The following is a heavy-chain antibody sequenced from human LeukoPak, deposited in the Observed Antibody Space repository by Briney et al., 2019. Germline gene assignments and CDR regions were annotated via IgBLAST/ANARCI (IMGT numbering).Heavy chain of an antibody. Sequence: PSETLSLTCTVSGGSINSYFFWNWIRQPAGKGLEWIGRVHSGGSTNYNPSLKSRVSMSVDTSKNQISLKMTSLTAADTAVYYCARDRNTNWFDPWGQRTLPTVSS. CDR3: ARDRNTNWFDP. V-gene: IGHV4-4*07. CDR2: VHSGGST. J-gene: IGHJ5*01. CDR1: GGSINSYF.